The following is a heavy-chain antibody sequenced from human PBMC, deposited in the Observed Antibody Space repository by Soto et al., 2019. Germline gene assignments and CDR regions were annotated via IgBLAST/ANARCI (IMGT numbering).Heavy chain of an antibody. Sequence: SSVKVSCKASGGTFSSYAISWVRQAPGQGLEWMGGIIPIFGTANYAQKFQGRVTITADESTSTAYMELSSLRSADTAVYYCARKVSTNFYYYYYGMDVWGQGTTVTV. D-gene: IGHD2-8*01. CDR2: IIPIFGTA. V-gene: IGHV1-69*13. CDR3: ARKVSTNFYYYYYGMDV. J-gene: IGHJ6*02. CDR1: GGTFSSYA.